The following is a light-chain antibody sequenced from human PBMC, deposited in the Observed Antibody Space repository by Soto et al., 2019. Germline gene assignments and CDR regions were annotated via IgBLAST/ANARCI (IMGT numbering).Light chain of an antibody. CDR2: GAS. Sequence: EIVLTQSPGTLSLSPGERATLSCWASQSISSSYLAWYQQKSGQAPRLLIYGASSRATGIPDRFSGSGSGTDFTLTISRLEPEDFAVYYCQQYRSSLITFGQGTRLEIK. J-gene: IGKJ5*01. CDR1: QSISSSY. CDR3: QQYRSSLIT. V-gene: IGKV3-20*01.